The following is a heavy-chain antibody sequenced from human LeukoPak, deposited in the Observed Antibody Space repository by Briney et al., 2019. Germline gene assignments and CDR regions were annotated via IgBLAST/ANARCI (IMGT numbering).Heavy chain of an antibody. J-gene: IGHJ4*02. D-gene: IGHD5-12*01. Sequence: GGSLRLSCAASGFTFSSYAMSWVRQAPGKGLEWVSAISGSGGSTYYAVSVKGRFTISRDNSKSTLYLQWNRLRAEDTAVYYCARGYSAYDPIDSWGQGTLVTVSS. V-gene: IGHV3-23*01. CDR2: ISGSGGST. CDR3: ARGYSAYDPIDS. CDR1: GFTFSSYA.